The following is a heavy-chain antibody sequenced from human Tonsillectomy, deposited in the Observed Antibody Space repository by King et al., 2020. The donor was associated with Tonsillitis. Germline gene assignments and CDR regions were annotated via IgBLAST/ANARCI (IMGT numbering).Heavy chain of an antibody. CDR3: ARGIVATILDY. Sequence: VQLVESGAEVKKPGASVKVSCKASGYTFTGYYMHWVRQAPGQGLEWMGWINPNRGDTKYAQKFQGRVTMTRDTSITTAYMELSRLRSDDTAVYYCARGIVATILDYWGQGTLVTVSS. D-gene: IGHD5-12*01. V-gene: IGHV1-2*02. J-gene: IGHJ4*02. CDR1: GYTFTGYY. CDR2: INPNRGDT.